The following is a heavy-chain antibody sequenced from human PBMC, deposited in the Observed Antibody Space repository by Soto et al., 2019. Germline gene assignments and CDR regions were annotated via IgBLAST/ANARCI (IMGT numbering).Heavy chain of an antibody. CDR2: ISWNSGSI. J-gene: IGHJ3*02. Sequence: EVQLVESGGGLVQPGRSLRLSCAASGFTFDDYAMHWVRQAPGKGLEWVSGISWNSGSIGYADSVKGRFTISRDNAKNSLYLQMNSLRAEDTALYYCGKDKGITMVRGVIINDAFDIWGQGTMVTVSS. D-gene: IGHD3-10*01. V-gene: IGHV3-9*01. CDR1: GFTFDDYA. CDR3: GKDKGITMVRGVIINDAFDI.